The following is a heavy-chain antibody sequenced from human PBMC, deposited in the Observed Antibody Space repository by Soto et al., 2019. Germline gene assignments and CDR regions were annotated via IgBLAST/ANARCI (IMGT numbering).Heavy chain of an antibody. CDR1: GGSISSYH. Sequence: SETLSLTCTVSGGSISSYHWSWIRQPPGKGLDWIGYIYYSGSTNYNPSLKSRVTISVDTSKNQFSLKPSSVTAADTAVYYCARDGAFIVGATLDYYYNMDVWGQGTTVTVSS. CDR2: IYYSGST. V-gene: IGHV4-59*01. J-gene: IGHJ6*02. D-gene: IGHD1-26*01. CDR3: ARDGAFIVGATLDYYYNMDV.